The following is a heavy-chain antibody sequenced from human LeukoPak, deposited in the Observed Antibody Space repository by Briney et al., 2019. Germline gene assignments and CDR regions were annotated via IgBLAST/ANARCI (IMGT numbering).Heavy chain of an antibody. CDR3: ARGRVSSNTWYSTYYYYFYMDV. CDR2: MFTTGTI. D-gene: IGHD6-13*01. J-gene: IGHJ6*03. V-gene: IGHV4-61*10. CDR1: GGSVNSGSYY. Sequence: SETLSLTCTVSGGSVNSGSYYWSWIRQPAGKGLEWIGRMFTTGTINYNPSLKSRVTISLDTSKNHFSLELTSATAADTAVYFCARGRVSSNTWYSTYYYYFYMDVWGKGTTVTVSS.